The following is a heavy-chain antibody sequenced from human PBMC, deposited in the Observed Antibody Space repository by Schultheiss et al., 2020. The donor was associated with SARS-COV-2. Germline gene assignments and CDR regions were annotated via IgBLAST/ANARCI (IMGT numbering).Heavy chain of an antibody. J-gene: IGHJ6*02. CDR2: ISVTSPII. D-gene: IGHD4-17*01. V-gene: IGHV3-48*04. Sequence: GGSLRLSCVGSGFTFSRYWVGWVRQAPGKGLEWVAYISVTSPIIQYAESVRGRFTISRDNANNSLYLQMNSLRAEDTAVYYCARWGLDYGDYEVYYYYGMDVWGQGTTVTVSS. CDR3: ARWGLDYGDYEVYYYYGMDV. CDR1: GFTFSRYW.